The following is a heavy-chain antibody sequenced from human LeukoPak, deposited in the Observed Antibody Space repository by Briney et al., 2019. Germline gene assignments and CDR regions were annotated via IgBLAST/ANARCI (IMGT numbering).Heavy chain of an antibody. D-gene: IGHD6-19*01. J-gene: IGHJ4*02. CDR3: ARRGRSSGWSFDY. Sequence: PSETLSLTCTVSGGSLRNYQWTWIRQPAGKGLERIGQIHTSGSTNYNPPLKSQVTMSVDMSENQVSLTIRSVTAADTAVYYCARRGRSSGWSFDYGGQGTRVSVSS. V-gene: IGHV4-4*07. CDR1: GGSLRNYQ. CDR2: IHTSGST.